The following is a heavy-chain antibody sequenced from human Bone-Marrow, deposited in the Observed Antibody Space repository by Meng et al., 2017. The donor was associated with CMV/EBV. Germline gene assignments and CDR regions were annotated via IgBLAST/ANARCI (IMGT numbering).Heavy chain of an antibody. CDR1: GFTVSSNY. D-gene: IGHD6-13*01. CDR3: ARDNPGYSSSWYVPYYYGMDV. Sequence: GGSLRLSCAASGFTVSSNYMSWVRQAPGKGLEWVSVIYSGGSTYYADSVKGRFTISRDNSKNTLYLQMNSLRAEGTAVYYCARDNPGYSSSWYVPYYYGMDVWGQGTTVTVSS. J-gene: IGHJ6*02. V-gene: IGHV3-66*02. CDR2: IYSGGST.